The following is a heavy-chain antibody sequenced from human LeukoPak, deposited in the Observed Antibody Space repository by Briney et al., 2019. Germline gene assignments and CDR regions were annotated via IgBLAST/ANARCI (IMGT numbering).Heavy chain of an antibody. CDR2: LGSTGNT. Sequence: GGSLRLSCVASGFTFSGFAMSWVRLAPGKGLEWVSTLGSTGNTFYSDSVKGRFTVSRDTSKNTLYLQMNSLRAEDTAVFYCARRGVGATRLYYFDYWGKGTLVTVSS. J-gene: IGHJ4*02. CDR1: GFTFSGFA. V-gene: IGHV3-23*01. D-gene: IGHD1-26*01. CDR3: ARRGVGATRLYYFDY.